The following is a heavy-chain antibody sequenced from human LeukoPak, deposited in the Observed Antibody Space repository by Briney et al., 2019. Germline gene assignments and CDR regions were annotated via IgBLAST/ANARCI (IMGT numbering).Heavy chain of an antibody. CDR2: IYYSGST. J-gene: IGHJ4*02. CDR3: ARVRLVTPFDY. Sequence: PSETLSLTCTVSGGSISSSSYYWGWIRQPPGKGLVWIGSIYYSGSTYYNPSLKSRVTISVDTSKNQFSLKLSSVTAADTAVYYCARVRLVTPFDYWGQGTLVTVSS. D-gene: IGHD3-9*01. V-gene: IGHV4-39*07. CDR1: GGSISSSSYY.